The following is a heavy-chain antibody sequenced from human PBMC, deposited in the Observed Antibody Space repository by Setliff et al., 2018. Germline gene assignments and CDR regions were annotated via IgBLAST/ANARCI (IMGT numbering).Heavy chain of an antibody. V-gene: IGHV1-2*02. CDR1: GYTFTGYY. Sequence: ASVKVSCKASGYTFTGYYMHWVRQAPGQGLEWMGWINPNSGGTNYAQKFQGRVTVTSDTSISTAYLTLTSLRSDDTAIYYCARLSASVASPVNHWGQGTLVTVSS. CDR3: ARLSASVASPVNH. D-gene: IGHD2-21*01. CDR2: INPNSGGT. J-gene: IGHJ5*02.